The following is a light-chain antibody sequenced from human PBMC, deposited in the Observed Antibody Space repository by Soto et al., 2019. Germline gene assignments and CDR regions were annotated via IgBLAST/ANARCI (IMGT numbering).Light chain of an antibody. CDR1: QNINTY. Sequence: DILLTQSPSSLSASVGDRVTITCRASQNINTYLHWYQQKPGRAPNLLISGASVLLSGVPSRFVGSGSGTEFTLTXTSLQXADFATYYCQQTYNSPRTFGQGTNVEAK. V-gene: IGKV1-39*01. CDR2: GAS. J-gene: IGKJ1*01. CDR3: QQTYNSPRT.